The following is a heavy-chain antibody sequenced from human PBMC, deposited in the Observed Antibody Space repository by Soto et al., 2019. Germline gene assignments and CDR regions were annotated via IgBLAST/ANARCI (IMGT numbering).Heavy chain of an antibody. V-gene: IGHV1-18*01. D-gene: IGHD2-15*01. J-gene: IGHJ4*02. Sequence: ASVKVSCKASGYTFTSYGISWVRQAPGQGLEWMGWISAYNGNTNYAQKLQGRVTMTTDTSTSTAYLQMNSLKTEDTAVYYCSMVVAATYNYWGQGTLVTVSS. CDR1: GYTFTSYG. CDR2: ISAYNGNT. CDR3: SMVVAATYNY.